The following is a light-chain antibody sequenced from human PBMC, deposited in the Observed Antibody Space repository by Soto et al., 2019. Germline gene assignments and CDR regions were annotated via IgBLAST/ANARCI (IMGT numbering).Light chain of an antibody. J-gene: IGKJ5*01. CDR3: QQYGSSPPSST. CDR2: RIF. CDR1: QSVSGY. Sequence: EIVMTPSPGTVSVFPVETVTLSCRASQSVSGYLDWFHQKPGQAPRLVLLRIFTRAIGVPARFSGSGSETEFTLTISRLEPEDFAVYYCQQYGSSPPSSTFGQGTRLEIK. V-gene: IGKV3-20*01.